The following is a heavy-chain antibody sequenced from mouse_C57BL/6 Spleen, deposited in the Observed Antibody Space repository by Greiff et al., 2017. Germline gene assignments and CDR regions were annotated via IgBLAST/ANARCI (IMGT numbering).Heavy chain of an antibody. Sequence: VHLVESGAELARPGASVKLSCKASGYTFTSYGISWVKQRTGQGLEWIGEIYPRSGNTYYNEKFKGKATLTADKSSSTAYMELRSLTSEDSAVYFCAVITKVVATRYFDVWGTGTTGTVSS. J-gene: IGHJ1*03. CDR1: GYTFTSYG. D-gene: IGHD1-1*01. V-gene: IGHV1-81*01. CDR3: AVITKVVATRYFDV. CDR2: IYPRSGNT.